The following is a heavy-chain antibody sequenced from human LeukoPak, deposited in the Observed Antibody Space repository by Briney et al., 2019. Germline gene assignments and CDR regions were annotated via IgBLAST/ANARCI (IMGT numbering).Heavy chain of an antibody. CDR1: GDSISSSSYY. CDR2: IFYSGST. D-gene: IGHD4-17*01. Sequence: PSETLSLTCSVSGDSISSSSYYWGWIRQPPGKGLEWIGSIFYSGSTYYNPSLKSRVTMSVDTSKNQFPLKLSSVTAADTAVYYCARGPTTVTRAFDYWGQGTLVTVSS. CDR3: ARGPTTVTRAFDY. V-gene: IGHV4-39*06. J-gene: IGHJ4*02.